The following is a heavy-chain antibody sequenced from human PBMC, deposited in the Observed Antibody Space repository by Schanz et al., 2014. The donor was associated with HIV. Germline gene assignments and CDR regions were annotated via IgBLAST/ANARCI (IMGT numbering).Heavy chain of an antibody. J-gene: IGHJ3*02. V-gene: IGHV3-48*04. Sequence: VQLVESGGGVVQPGRSLRLSCAASGFTFSSYGMHWIRQAPGKGLEWVSHMSGDSQNIYYEDSVMGRFTISRDNARNSLYLQMNSLRAEDTAMYYCARFTSGKDAFDIWGQGTMVTVSS. CDR2: MSGDSQNI. CDR3: ARFTSGKDAFDI. CDR1: GFTFSSYG. D-gene: IGHD5-12*01.